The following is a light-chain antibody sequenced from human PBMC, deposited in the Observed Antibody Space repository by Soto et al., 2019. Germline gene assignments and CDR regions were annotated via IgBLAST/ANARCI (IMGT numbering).Light chain of an antibody. V-gene: IGKV3-20*01. CDR2: GAS. Sequence: EIVLTQSPGTLSLSPGERATLSCRASQSVSSSYLAWYQQQPGQAPRLLIYGASSRATGIPDRFSGSGSGTDFPLASIRLEPEDCAVYFCQQYGSSPTWTFGQGTRVEIK. CDR1: QSVSSSY. CDR3: QQYGSSPTWT. J-gene: IGKJ1*01.